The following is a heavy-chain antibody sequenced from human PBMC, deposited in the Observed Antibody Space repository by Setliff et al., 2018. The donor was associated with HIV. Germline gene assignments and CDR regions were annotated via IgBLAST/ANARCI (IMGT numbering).Heavy chain of an antibody. J-gene: IGHJ4*02. D-gene: IGHD2-2*01. CDR3: ARVYCSTTSCYNEYYFDY. Sequence: ASVKVSCKASGYTFTSYDINWVRQATGQGLQWMGWMNPNSGNTGYAQKFQGRVALTGDTSTSTVYLQLSSLRSEDTAIYYCARVYCSTTSCYNEYYFDYWGQGTLVTVSS. V-gene: IGHV1-8*02. CDR2: MNPNSGNT. CDR1: GYTFTSYD.